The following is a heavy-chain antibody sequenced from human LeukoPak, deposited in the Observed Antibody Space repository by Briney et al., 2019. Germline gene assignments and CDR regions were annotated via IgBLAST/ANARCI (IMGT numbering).Heavy chain of an antibody. CDR2: IRSKSYGGTT. CDR1: GFTFGDYA. CDR3: TRGYSCPS. Sequence: GGSLRLSCTSSGFTFGDYAMSWVRQAPGKGLEWVGFIRSKSYGGTTEYAASVKGRFTISRDDSKSIAYLQMNSLKTEDTAIYYCTRGYSCPSWGQGTLVTVSS. J-gene: IGHJ4*02. V-gene: IGHV3-49*04. D-gene: IGHD6-6*01.